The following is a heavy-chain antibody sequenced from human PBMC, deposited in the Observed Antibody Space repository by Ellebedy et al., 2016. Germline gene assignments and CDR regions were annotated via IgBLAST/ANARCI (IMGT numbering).Heavy chain of an antibody. D-gene: IGHD5-18*01. J-gene: IGHJ1*01. V-gene: IGHV3-74*01. CDR3: ARLKVDTVMVSSS. CDR2: ISIDGSRS. Sequence: AGSLRLSXSASGFTFSSYWMHWVRQAPGKGLVWVSRISIDGSRSGYADFVKGRFTISRDNAKNTLYLQMNSLRAEDTAVYYCARLKVDTVMVSSSWGQGTVVTVSS. CDR1: GFTFSSYW.